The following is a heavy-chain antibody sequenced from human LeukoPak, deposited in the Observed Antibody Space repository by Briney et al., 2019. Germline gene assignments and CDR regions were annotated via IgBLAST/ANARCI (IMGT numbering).Heavy chain of an antibody. CDR1: GGPTTSYY. CDR3: ARDTSGYRRGSFDY. CDR2: IYYSEST. D-gene: IGHD3-22*01. V-gene: IGHV4-59*01. J-gene: IGHJ4*02. Sequence: SETLSLTCTVSGGPTTSYYWSWIRQPPGKGLEWIGYIYYSESTNYNPSLKSRVTISVDTSKNQFSLKLSSLTAADTAVYYCARDTSGYRRGSFDYWGQGTLVTVSS.